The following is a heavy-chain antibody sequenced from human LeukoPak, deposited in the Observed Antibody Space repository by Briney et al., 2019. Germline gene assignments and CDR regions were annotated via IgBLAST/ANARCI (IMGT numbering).Heavy chain of an antibody. V-gene: IGHV3-30*18. D-gene: IGHD2-15*01. Sequence: GGSLRLSCAASGFAFSSHAMTWVRQAPGKGLEWVAVISYDGSNKYYADSVKGRFTISRDNSKNTLYLQMNSLRAEDTAVYYCAKDRGYCSGGSCYFHFDYWGQGTLVTVSS. CDR1: GFAFSSHA. J-gene: IGHJ4*02. CDR3: AKDRGYCSGGSCYFHFDY. CDR2: ISYDGSNK.